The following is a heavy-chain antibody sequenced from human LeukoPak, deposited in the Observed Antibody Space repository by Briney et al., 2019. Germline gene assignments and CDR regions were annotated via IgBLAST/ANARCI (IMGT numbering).Heavy chain of an antibody. J-gene: IGHJ6*03. V-gene: IGHV4-61*02. CDR3: ASDLSGYSGYAPGGPYYYMDV. D-gene: IGHD5-12*01. CDR2: IYTSGST. Sequence: SETLSLTCTVSGGSISSGSYYWSWIRQPAGKGLEWIGRIYTSGSTNYNPSLKSRVTISVDTSKNQSSLKLSSVTAADTAVYYCASDLSGYSGYAPGGPYYYMDVWGKGTTVTVSS. CDR1: GGSISSGSYY.